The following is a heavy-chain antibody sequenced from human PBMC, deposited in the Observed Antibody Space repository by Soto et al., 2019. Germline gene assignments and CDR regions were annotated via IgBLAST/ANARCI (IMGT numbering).Heavy chain of an antibody. CDR3: ATDYGYYDDSSGSPGHFDY. D-gene: IGHD3-22*01. CDR1: GGTFSSYA. Sequence: QVQLVQSGAEVKKPGSSVKVSCKASGGTFSSYAISWVRQAPGQGLEWMGGIIPIFGTANYAQKFQGRVTITADESTSTAYMELSSLRSEDTAVYYCATDYGYYDDSSGSPGHFDYWGQGTLVTVSS. CDR2: IIPIFGTA. J-gene: IGHJ4*02. V-gene: IGHV1-69*01.